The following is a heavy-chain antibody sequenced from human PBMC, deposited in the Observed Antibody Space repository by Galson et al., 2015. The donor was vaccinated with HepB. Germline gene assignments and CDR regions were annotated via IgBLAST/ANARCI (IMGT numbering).Heavy chain of an antibody. Sequence: SLRLSCAASDFSFSSYSLNWVRQAPGKGLQWISYISSGGESIYYADSVKGRFTISRDNAKNSLYLQMNSLRADDTAVYYCARCPFRNYYDSGTYFDFWGQGTPVTVSP. V-gene: IGHV3-48*04. D-gene: IGHD3-10*01. CDR3: ARCPFRNYYDSGTYFDF. CDR1: DFSFSSYS. J-gene: IGHJ4*02. CDR2: ISSGGESI.